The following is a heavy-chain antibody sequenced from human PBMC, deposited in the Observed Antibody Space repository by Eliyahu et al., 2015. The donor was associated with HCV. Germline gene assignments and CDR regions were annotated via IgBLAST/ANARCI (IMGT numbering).Heavy chain of an antibody. Sequence: QLQLQESGPGLVKPSETLSLTCTVSGVXISSSSYXWGXIRQPPGKGLEWIGSIYSSGSTDYNPSLKSRVTISVDTSKNQFSLKLNSVTAADTAVYYCARIGGVPGIVVVITPRRGFDLWGRGTLVTVSS. D-gene: IGHD3-22*01. J-gene: IGHJ2*01. CDR3: ARIGGVPGIVVVITPRRGFDL. V-gene: IGHV4-39*01. CDR1: GVXISSSSYX. CDR2: IYSSGST.